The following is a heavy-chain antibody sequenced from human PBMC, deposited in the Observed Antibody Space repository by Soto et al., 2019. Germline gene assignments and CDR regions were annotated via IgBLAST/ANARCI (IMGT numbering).Heavy chain of an antibody. J-gene: IGHJ6*03. D-gene: IGHD3-16*02. CDR2: LSVAGGSD. Sequence: EVQLLESGGGLVESGGSLRLSCAASGFSLSNSAVIWVRQAPGKGLERVSSLSVAGGSDFYSDSVMGRFTISRDISQSTLYLQSTSLRAEDTGVYYCAKNGCSYRACYPYYYYVDVWGKGTTVTVSS. CDR3: AKNGCSYRACYPYYYYVDV. V-gene: IGHV3-23*01. CDR1: GFSLSNSA.